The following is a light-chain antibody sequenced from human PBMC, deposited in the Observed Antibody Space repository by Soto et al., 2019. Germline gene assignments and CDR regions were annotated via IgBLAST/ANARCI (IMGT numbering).Light chain of an antibody. J-gene: IGLJ1*01. V-gene: IGLV2-23*02. CDR2: EFF. CDR1: SSDVGTYSI. CDR3: CSSAGRSTYV. Sequence: QSALTQPASVSGSPGQSITISCAGTSSDVGTYSIVSWYQQYPGKAPKLMMYEFFMRPSWVSNRFSGSKSGNTASLTISGLQAEAEADYYCCSSAGRSTYVFGTGTKVTVL.